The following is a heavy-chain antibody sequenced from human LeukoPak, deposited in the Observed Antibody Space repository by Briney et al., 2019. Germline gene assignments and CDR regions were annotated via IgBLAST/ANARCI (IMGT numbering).Heavy chain of an antibody. CDR1: GYTFTSYG. D-gene: IGHD2-15*01. CDR3: ARVGYCSGGSCFEAYYFDY. Sequence: ASVKVSCKAPGYTFTSYGISWVRQAPGQGLEWMGWISAYNGNTSYAQKLQGRVTMTTDTSTSAAYMELRSLRSDDTAVYYCARVGYCSGGSCFEAYYFDYWGQGTLVTVSS. CDR2: ISAYNGNT. V-gene: IGHV1-18*01. J-gene: IGHJ4*02.